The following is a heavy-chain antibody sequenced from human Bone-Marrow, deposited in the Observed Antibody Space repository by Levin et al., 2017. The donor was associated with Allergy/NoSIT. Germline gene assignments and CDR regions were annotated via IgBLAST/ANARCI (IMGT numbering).Heavy chain of an antibody. CDR1: GYNFANFW. V-gene: IGHV5-51*01. D-gene: IGHD3-22*01. CDR3: ARPEGFYESSGLYALGV. CDR2: IYPGDSDT. Sequence: GESLKISCQGSGYNFANFWIGWVRQVPGKGLEWMGIIYPGDSDTKYSPSFNGQVTISVDKSINIAYLQWRSLKASDTAIYYCARPEGFYESSGLYALGVWGQGTTVTVSS. J-gene: IGHJ6*02.